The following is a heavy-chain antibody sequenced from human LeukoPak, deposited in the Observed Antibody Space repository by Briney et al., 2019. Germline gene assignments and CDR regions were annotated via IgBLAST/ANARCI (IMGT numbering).Heavy chain of an antibody. Sequence: PGGSLRLSCAASGFTVSSNYMSWVRQAPGKGLEWVSVIYSGGSTYYTDSVKGRFTISRDNAKNSLYLQMNSLRAEDTALYHCARWANYNWNDGGAFDIWGQGTMVTVSS. J-gene: IGHJ3*02. CDR1: GFTVSSNY. CDR2: IYSGGST. D-gene: IGHD1-1*01. CDR3: ARWANYNWNDGGAFDI. V-gene: IGHV3-53*01.